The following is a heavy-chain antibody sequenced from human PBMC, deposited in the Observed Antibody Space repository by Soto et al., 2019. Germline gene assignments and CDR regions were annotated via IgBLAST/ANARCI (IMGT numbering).Heavy chain of an antibody. D-gene: IGHD5-12*01. J-gene: IGHJ4*02. CDR1: GFTFSSYE. CDR2: ISTRGSRI. V-gene: IGHV3-48*03. CDR3: AGRRDGYNGGLDF. Sequence: GGSLRPSCAASGFTFSSYEMIWVRQAPGKGLEWVSYISTRGSRIYYADSVKGRFTISRDNAKNSLFLQMNSLRAEDTAIYYCAGRRDGYNGGLDFWGQGTLVTVSS.